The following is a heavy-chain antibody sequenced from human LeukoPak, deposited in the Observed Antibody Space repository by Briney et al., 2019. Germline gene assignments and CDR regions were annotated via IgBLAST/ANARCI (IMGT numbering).Heavy chain of an antibody. V-gene: IGHV4-34*01. CDR2: INHSGST. Sequence: PSETLSLTCAVYGGSFSGYYWGWIRQPPGKGLEWIGEINHSGSTNYNPSLKSRVTISVDTSKNQFSLKLSSVTAADTAVYYCARGSAYYDGSGFDYWGQGTLVTVSS. CDR3: ARGSAYYDGSGFDY. CDR1: GGSFSGYY. J-gene: IGHJ4*02. D-gene: IGHD3-22*01.